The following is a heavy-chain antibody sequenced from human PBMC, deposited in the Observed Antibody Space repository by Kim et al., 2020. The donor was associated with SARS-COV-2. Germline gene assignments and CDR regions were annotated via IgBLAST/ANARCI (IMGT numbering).Heavy chain of an antibody. CDR3: ARVVRLKWFGEPYFDY. CDR2: INAGNGNT. D-gene: IGHD3-10*01. CDR1: GYTFTSYA. J-gene: IGHJ4*02. Sequence: ASVKVSCKASGYTFTSYAMHWVRQAPGQRLEWMGWINAGNGNTKYSQKFQGRVTITRDTSASTAYMELSSLRSEDTAVYYCARVVRLKWFGEPYFDYWGQGTLVTVSS. V-gene: IGHV1-3*01.